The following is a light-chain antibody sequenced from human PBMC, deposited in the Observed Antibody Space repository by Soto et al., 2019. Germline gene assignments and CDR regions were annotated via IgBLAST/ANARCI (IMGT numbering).Light chain of an antibody. V-gene: IGKV4-1*01. CDR3: QQYYTAPTWT. J-gene: IGKJ1*01. CDR1: QSVFYSSNNKNY. CDR2: WAS. Sequence: DIVMTQSPDSLAVSLGEXATINCKSSQSVFYSSNNKNYLAWYQQKPGQPPKLLIYWASTRESGVPDRISGSGSGTDFTLTIASLQAEDVAVYYCQQYYTAPTWTFGQGTKVDIK.